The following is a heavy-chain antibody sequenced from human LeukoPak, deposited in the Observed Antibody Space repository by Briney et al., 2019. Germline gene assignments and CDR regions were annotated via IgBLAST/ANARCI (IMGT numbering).Heavy chain of an antibody. V-gene: IGHV1-18*01. CDR2: VNAYNGDT. CDR3: ARGTSYYDSSGYFLGYYYYYYMDV. Sequence: ASVKVSCKASGYTFTSYCISWVRQAPGQGLEWMGCVNAYNGDTNYAQKLQGRVTMTPTTSTSTAYMELRSLSSDDPAVYYCARGTSYYDSSGYFLGYYYYYYMDVWGKGTTVTVSS. J-gene: IGHJ6*03. CDR1: GYTFTSYC. D-gene: IGHD3-22*01.